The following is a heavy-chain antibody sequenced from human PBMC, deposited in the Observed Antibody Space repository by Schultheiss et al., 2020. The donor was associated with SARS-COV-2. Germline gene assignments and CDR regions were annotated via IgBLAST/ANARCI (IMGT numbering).Heavy chain of an antibody. Sequence: SVKVSCKASGYTFTSYGISWVRQAPGQGLEWMGGIIPIFGTANYAQKFQGRVTITADESTSTAYMELSSLRSEDTAVYYCARGMVYYYYGMDVWGQGTTVTVSS. CDR1: GYTFTSYG. D-gene: IGHD3-10*01. CDR3: ARGMVYYYYGMDV. CDR2: IIPIFGTA. J-gene: IGHJ6*02. V-gene: IGHV1-69*13.